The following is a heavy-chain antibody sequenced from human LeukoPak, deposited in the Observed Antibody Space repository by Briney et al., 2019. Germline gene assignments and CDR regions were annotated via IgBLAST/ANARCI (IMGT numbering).Heavy chain of an antibody. Sequence: GGSLRLSCAASGFTFSSYSMNWVRQAPGKGLEWVSSISSSSSYIYYADSVKGRFTISRDNSKNSLYLQMNSLRTEDTALYYCAKAFSRAPYYFDYWGQGTLVTVSS. J-gene: IGHJ4*02. CDR1: GFTFSSYS. D-gene: IGHD2-2*01. V-gene: IGHV3-21*04. CDR2: ISSSSSYI. CDR3: AKAFSRAPYYFDY.